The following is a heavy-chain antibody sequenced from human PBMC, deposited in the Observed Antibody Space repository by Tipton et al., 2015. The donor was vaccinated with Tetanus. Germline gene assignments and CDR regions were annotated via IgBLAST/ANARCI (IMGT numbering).Heavy chain of an antibody. CDR2: ISGSDGST. CDR3: AKMAASWYLGYFDY. D-gene: IGHD6-13*01. V-gene: IGHV3-23*01. J-gene: IGHJ4*02. CDR1: GFTFSGYW. Sequence: SLRLSCVDSGFTFSGYWMSWVRQAPGKGLEWVSVISGSDGSTYYADSVKGRFTISRDNSKNMLYLQMSSLSAEDTAVYYCAKMAASWYLGYFDYWGQGSLVTVSS.